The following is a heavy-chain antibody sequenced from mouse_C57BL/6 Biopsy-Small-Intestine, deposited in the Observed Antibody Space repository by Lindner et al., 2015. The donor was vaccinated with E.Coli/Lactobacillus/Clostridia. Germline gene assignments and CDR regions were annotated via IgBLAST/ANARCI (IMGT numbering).Heavy chain of an antibody. CDR3: ARAGAAVTTHFDY. Sequence: SVKVSCKASGYTFTTYGITWVRQAPGQGLEWMGWISADNGNTNYAQKVQGRVTLTTDTSTSTAYMELRSLRSDDTAVYFCARAGAAVTTHFDYWGQGTLVTVSS. V-gene: IGHV1-81*01. D-gene: IGHD2-13*01. CDR1: GYTFTTYG. J-gene: IGHJ4*01. CDR2: ISADNGNT.